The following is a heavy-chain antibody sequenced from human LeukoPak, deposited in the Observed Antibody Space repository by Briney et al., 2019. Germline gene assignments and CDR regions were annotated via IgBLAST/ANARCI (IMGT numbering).Heavy chain of an antibody. CDR2: ISYDGSNK. CDR1: GFAFSNYA. J-gene: IGHJ4*02. Sequence: GGSLRLSCAASGFAFSNYAMHWVRQAPGKGLEWVALISYDGSNKCYADSVKGRFTISSDNSKNTLYPQMNSLRGEDTAVYYCARGAPRNYDFWSGPFDYWGQGSLVTVSS. CDR3: ARGAPRNYDFWSGPFDY. D-gene: IGHD3-3*01. V-gene: IGHV3-30-3*01.